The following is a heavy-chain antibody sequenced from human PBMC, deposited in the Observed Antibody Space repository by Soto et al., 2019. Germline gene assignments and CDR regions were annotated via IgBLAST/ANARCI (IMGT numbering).Heavy chain of an antibody. D-gene: IGHD6-19*01. J-gene: IGHJ4*02. CDR1: GFTFSSYA. Sequence: PGGSLRLSCAASGFTFSSYAMHWVRQAPGKGLEWVAVISYDGSNKYYADSVKGRFTISRDNSKNTLYLQMNSLRAEDTAVYYCARDASGIAVAGHFDYWGQGTLVTVSS. CDR3: ARDASGIAVAGHFDY. CDR2: ISYDGSNK. V-gene: IGHV3-30-3*01.